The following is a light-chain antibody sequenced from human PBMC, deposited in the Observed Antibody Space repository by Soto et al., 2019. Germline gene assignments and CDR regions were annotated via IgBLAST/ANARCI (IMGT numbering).Light chain of an antibody. CDR1: QSVGSVY. CDR2: GAS. CDR3: QQYGSSIWT. J-gene: IGKJ1*01. Sequence: DIVLTQSPGTLSLSPGERATLSCRASQSVGSVYLAWYQQKPGQAPRLLIHGASNRASGIPDRFSGSGSGTDFTLTINRLEPEDFAVYYCQQYGSSIWTFGQGTKVDI. V-gene: IGKV3-20*01.